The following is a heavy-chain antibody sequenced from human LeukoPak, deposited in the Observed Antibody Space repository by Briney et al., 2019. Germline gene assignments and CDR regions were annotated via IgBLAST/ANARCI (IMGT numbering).Heavy chain of an antibody. Sequence: SETQSLTCTVSSASISGYYWSWIRQPPGKGLEWIAYIYNTGSTNYNPSLKSRVTISIDTSRNQFSLKLSSVTAADTAVYYCARDRRYSYAFDYWGQGTLVTVSS. CDR1: SASISGYY. D-gene: IGHD5-18*01. V-gene: IGHV4-4*08. CDR2: IYNTGST. J-gene: IGHJ4*02. CDR3: ARDRRYSYAFDY.